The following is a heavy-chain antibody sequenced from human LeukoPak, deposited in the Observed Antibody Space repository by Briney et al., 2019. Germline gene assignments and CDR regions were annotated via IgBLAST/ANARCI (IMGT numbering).Heavy chain of an antibody. D-gene: IGHD6-13*01. Sequence: PGGSLRLSCAVSGITLSNYGMRWVRQAPGKGLEWVAGISDGGGSRNYADSVKGRFTISRDNPKNTLYLQMNSLRADDTAEYYCAKGFQLEQLDPFDYWGQGTLVTVSS. CDR3: AKGFQLEQLDPFDY. CDR2: ISDGGGSR. CDR1: GITLSNYG. J-gene: IGHJ4*02. V-gene: IGHV3-23*01.